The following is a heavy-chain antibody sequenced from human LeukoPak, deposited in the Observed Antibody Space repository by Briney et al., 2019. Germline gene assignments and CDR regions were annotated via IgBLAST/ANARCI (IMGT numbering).Heavy chain of an antibody. Sequence: GGSLRLSCAASGFIFSSFEMNWVRQAPGKGLEWVSIISGSGTVTYYADSVKGRFTISRDNSKNALYLQMNSLRAEDTAVYYCAKTSVGEGRIIGSGYFDNWGQGTLVTVSS. CDR3: AKTSVGEGRIIGSGYFDN. CDR1: GFIFSSFE. CDR2: ISGSGTVT. V-gene: IGHV3-23*01. J-gene: IGHJ4*02. D-gene: IGHD2-15*01.